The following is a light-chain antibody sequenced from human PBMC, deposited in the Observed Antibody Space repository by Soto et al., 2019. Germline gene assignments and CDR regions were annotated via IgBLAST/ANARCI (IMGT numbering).Light chain of an antibody. CDR3: QQYDNWPWT. Sequence: EIVMTQSPATLSVSPGLRATLSCMASQSISDTLAWYQQKPGKAPRLLIYGASRRATGFPARFRGSGSGTDFTLTISSLQSEDFAVYYCQQYDNWPWTFGQGTKVDIK. CDR1: QSISDT. V-gene: IGKV3-15*01. J-gene: IGKJ1*01. CDR2: GAS.